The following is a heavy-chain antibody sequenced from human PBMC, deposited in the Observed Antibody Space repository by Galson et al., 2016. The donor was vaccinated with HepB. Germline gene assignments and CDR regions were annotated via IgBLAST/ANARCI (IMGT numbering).Heavy chain of an antibody. CDR3: AIVGGHSYGRRSDALDI. J-gene: IGHJ3*02. CDR2: IYRGSNT. CDR1: GFTVSSDY. Sequence: SLRLSCATSGFTVSSDYMSWVRQAPGKGLEWVSLIYRGSNTYYADSVKGRFTISRDISKNTLFLQMNSLRAEDTAVYYCAIVGGHSYGRRSDALDIWGQGTMVTVSS. D-gene: IGHD5-18*01. V-gene: IGHV3-53*01.